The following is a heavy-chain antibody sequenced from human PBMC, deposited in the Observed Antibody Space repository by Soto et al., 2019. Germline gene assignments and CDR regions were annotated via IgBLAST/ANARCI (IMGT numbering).Heavy chain of an antibody. Sequence: VGSLRLSCISSGFTFRTYTMNWVRQAPGKGLEWVSGIRGFSPYTFYAESVKGRFTISRDDAKNSLDLQMDSSVTAADTAVYYCAALATEYGSAYLVYYYYGMDVWGQGTTVTVSS. V-gene: IGHV3-21*01. CDR1: GFTFRTYT. J-gene: IGHJ6*02. D-gene: IGHD3-10*01. CDR2: IRGFSPYT. CDR3: AALATEYGSAYLVYYYYGMDV.